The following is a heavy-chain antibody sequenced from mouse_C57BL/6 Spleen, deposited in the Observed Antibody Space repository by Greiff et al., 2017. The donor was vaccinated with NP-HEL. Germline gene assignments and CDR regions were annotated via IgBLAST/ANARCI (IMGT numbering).Heavy chain of an antibody. CDR2: IRNKANGYTT. CDR1: GFTFTDYY. Sequence: DVKLVESGGGLVQPGGSLSLSCAASGFTFTDYYMSWVRQPPGKALEWLGFIRNKANGYTTEYSASVKGRFTISRDNSQSILYLQMNALRAEDSATYYCASRYDYDEEAWFAYWGQGTLVTVSA. V-gene: IGHV7-3*01. J-gene: IGHJ3*01. CDR3: ASRYDYDEEAWFAY. D-gene: IGHD2-4*01.